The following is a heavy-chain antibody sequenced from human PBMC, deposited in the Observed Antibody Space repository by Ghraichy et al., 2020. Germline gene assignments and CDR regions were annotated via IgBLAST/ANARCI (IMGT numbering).Heavy chain of an antibody. CDR1: GFTFSSYS. D-gene: IGHD3-3*01. CDR2: ISSSSSYI. Sequence: GSLRLSCAASGFTFSSYSMNWVRQAPGKGLEWVSSISSSSSYIYYADSVKGRFTISRDNAKNSLYLQMNSLRAEDTAVYYCARDSSITGEWLSGYYYGMDVWGQGTTVTVSS. CDR3: ARDSSITGEWLSGYYYGMDV. V-gene: IGHV3-21*01. J-gene: IGHJ6*02.